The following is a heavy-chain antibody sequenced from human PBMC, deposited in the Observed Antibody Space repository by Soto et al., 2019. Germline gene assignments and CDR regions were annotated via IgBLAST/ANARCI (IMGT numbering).Heavy chain of an antibody. D-gene: IGHD3-22*01. CDR2: IYPGDSDT. CDR1: GYSFTSYW. V-gene: IGHV5-51*01. CDR3: ARVYYYDSSGYPRGAFDI. J-gene: IGHJ3*02. Sequence: PGESLKISCKGSGYSFTSYWIGWVRQMPGKGLEWMGIIYPGDSDTRYSPSFQGQVTISADKSISTAYLQWSSLKASDTAMYYCARVYYYDSSGYPRGAFDIWGQGTMVTVSS.